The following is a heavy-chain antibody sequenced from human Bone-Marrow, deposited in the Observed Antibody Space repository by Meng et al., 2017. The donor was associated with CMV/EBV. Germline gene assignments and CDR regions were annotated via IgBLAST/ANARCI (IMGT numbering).Heavy chain of an antibody. Sequence: SETLSLTCTVSGGPITTHYWSWIRQPPGKRLQWIGYIYHSGTSSYHPSLRSRVTISLDRSKNQFSLKLSSLTAADTVGYYCAREDQYWFDPWGQGTLVTVSS. CDR3: AREDQYWFDP. J-gene: IGHJ5*02. D-gene: IGHD4-11*01. CDR1: GGPITTHY. V-gene: IGHV4-59*11. CDR2: IYHSGTS.